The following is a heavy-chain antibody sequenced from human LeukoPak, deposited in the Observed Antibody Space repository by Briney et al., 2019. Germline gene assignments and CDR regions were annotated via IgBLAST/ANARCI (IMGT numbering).Heavy chain of an antibody. CDR1: GGTFSSYA. D-gene: IGHD6-13*01. CDR2: IIPIFGTA. V-gene: IGHV1-69*13. Sequence: SVKVSCKASGGTFSSYAISWVRQAPGQGLEWMGGIIPIFGTANYAQKFQGRVTITADESTSTAYMELSSLRSEDTAVYYCARETRIAAACLEYWGQGTLVTVSS. CDR3: ARETRIAAACLEY. J-gene: IGHJ4*02.